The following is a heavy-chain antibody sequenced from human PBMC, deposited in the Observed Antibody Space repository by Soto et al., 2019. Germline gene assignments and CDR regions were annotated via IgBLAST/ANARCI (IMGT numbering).Heavy chain of an antibody. CDR1: GGSFSGYY. CDR2: INHSGST. D-gene: IGHD6-13*01. Sequence: SETLSLTCAVYGGSFSGYYWSWIRQPPGKGLEWIGEINHSGSTNYNPSLKSRVTISVDTSKNQFSLKLSSVTAADTAVYYCARDYSSSWYHWFDPWGQGTLVTVSS. V-gene: IGHV4-34*01. J-gene: IGHJ5*02. CDR3: ARDYSSSWYHWFDP.